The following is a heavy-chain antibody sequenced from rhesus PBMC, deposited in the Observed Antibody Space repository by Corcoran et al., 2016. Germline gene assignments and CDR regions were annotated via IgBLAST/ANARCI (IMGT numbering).Heavy chain of an antibody. D-gene: IGHD6-31*01. CDR1: GYTFTSYY. CDR3: TRTVLTAAGTGLDY. J-gene: IGHJ4*01. CDR2: MNPSNGNT. V-gene: IGHV1S9*01. Sequence: QVQLVQSGAEVTKPGASVKLSCQASGYTFTSYYLNWVSHASGQVLEWIGWMNPSNGNTGYAQKFRGRGTMTRGTSTSTAYMELSSLRSEDTAVYYCTRTVLTAAGTGLDYWGQGVLVTVSS.